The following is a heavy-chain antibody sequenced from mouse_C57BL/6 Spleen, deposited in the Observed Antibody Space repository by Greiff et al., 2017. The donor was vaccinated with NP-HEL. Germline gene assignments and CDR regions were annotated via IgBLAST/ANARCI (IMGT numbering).Heavy chain of an antibody. D-gene: IGHD2-4*01. CDR3: ARPYDYDDYAMDY. Sequence: EVHLVESGGDLVKPGGSLKLSCAASGFTFSSYGMSWVRQTPDKRLEWVATISSGGSYTYYPDSVKGRFTISRDNAKNTLYLQMSSLKSEDTAMYYCARPYDYDDYAMDYWGQGTSVTVSS. CDR2: ISSGGSYT. V-gene: IGHV5-6*01. J-gene: IGHJ4*01. CDR1: GFTFSSYG.